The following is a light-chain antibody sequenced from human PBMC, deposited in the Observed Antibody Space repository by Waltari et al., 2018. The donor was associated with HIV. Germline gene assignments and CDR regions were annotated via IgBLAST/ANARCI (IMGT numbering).Light chain of an antibody. CDR1: ISNVGSTT. Sequence: QSVLTQPPSSSGTPGQRVTISCSGSISNVGSTTVNWYQQVPGAAPKLLILNTDERPSGVPDRCSGSKACTSASLAISGLQSEDEADYYCAAWDDRLNAYVFGTGTTVTVL. J-gene: IGLJ1*01. V-gene: IGLV1-44*01. CDR2: NTD. CDR3: AAWDDRLNAYV.